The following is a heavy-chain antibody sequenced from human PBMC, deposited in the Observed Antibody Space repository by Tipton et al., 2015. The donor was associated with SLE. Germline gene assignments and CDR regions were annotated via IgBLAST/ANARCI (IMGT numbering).Heavy chain of an antibody. CDR3: ARHAGDYAYFDS. CDR2: IYDSGST. D-gene: IGHD4-17*01. J-gene: IGHJ4*02. CDR1: GGSISSGGYS. Sequence: LRLSCAVSGGSISSGGYSWSWIRQPPGKGLEWIGYIYDSGSTSYNPSLKSRVTISEDTSKQQFSLKLSSLTAADTAVYYCARHAGDYAYFDSWGQGTLVTVSS. V-gene: IGHV4-61*08.